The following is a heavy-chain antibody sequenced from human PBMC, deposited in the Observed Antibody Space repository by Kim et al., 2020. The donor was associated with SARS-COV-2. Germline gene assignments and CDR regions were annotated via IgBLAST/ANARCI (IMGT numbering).Heavy chain of an antibody. D-gene: IGHD5-12*01. CDR3: ARDPRGYSGHDPYFDY. V-gene: IGHV1-69*04. Sequence: KFEGRETITADKYTSTAYMELSSLRSEDTAVYYCARDPRGYSGHDPYFDYWGQGTLVTVSS. J-gene: IGHJ4*02.